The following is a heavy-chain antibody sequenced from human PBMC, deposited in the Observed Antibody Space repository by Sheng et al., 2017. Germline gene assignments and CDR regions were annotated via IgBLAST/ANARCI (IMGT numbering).Heavy chain of an antibody. Sequence: QVQLQESGPGLVNPSQTLSLTCAVSSGSISSDPYSWSWIRQPPGKGLEWIGYIYYTGNTYYNPSLKSRFTMSLDTSKSQFSLRLSSVTAADTAVYYCAVDLIKGATVAFDI. CDR1: SGSISSDPYS. J-gene: IGHJ3*02. D-gene: IGHD1-20*01. V-gene: IGHV4-30-4*07. CDR2: IYYTGNT. CDR3: AVDLIKGATVAFDI.